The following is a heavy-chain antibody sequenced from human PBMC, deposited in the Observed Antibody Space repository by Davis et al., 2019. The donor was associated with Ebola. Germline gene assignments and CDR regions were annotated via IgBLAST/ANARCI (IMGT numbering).Heavy chain of an antibody. CDR2: IYPDDSDA. CDR3: ATRSAYTFDS. J-gene: IGHJ4*02. CDR1: GYNFPTYW. V-gene: IGHV5-51*01. D-gene: IGHD3-3*01. Sequence: GESLKISCKGSGYNFPTYWIAWVRQMPGKGLEWMGFIYPDDSDATYSPSFQGQVTFSADKSISTAYLQWYSLKASDTAMYYCATRSAYTFDSWGRGTLVTVSS.